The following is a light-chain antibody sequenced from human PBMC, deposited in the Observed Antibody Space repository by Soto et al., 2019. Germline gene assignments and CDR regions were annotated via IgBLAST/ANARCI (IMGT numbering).Light chain of an antibody. Sequence: EIVMTQSTATLSVSPGERATLSCRASQSVSNNLAWYQQKPGQAPRLLIYGASTRATGIPARFSGSGSGTAFTLTVSSLQSEDFAVYYCQQYNTWPRTFGQGTKVEIK. J-gene: IGKJ1*01. CDR1: QSVSNN. CDR3: QQYNTWPRT. CDR2: GAS. V-gene: IGKV3-15*01.